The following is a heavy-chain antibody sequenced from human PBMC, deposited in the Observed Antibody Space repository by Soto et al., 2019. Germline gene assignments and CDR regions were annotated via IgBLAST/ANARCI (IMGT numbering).Heavy chain of an antibody. V-gene: IGHV1-8*01. Sequence: SVKVSCKASGYTFTSYDINWVRQAIGQGLEWMGWMNPNSGNTGYAQKFQGRVTMTRNTSISTAYMELSSLRSEDTAVYYCARTSSGWYAPLDYWGQGTLVTVSS. CDR3: ARTSSGWYAPLDY. J-gene: IGHJ4*02. CDR2: MNPNSGNT. CDR1: GYTFTSYD. D-gene: IGHD6-19*01.